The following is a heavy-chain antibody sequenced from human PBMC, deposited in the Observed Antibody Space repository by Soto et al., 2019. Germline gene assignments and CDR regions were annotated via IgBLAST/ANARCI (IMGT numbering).Heavy chain of an antibody. CDR1: GYTFTTYG. CDR3: ARDVLPIGTDSIYFGD. J-gene: IGHJ4*02. D-gene: IGHD1-1*01. CDR2: ISVNNGHT. Sequence: GASVKVSCKASGYTFTTYGVAWVRQAPGQGPEWMGWISVNNGHTLYARRFQGRVSLTRDTSTTTVYMDLTSLTSDDTAVYYCARDVLPIGTDSIYFGDWGRGTLVTVSS. V-gene: IGHV1-18*04.